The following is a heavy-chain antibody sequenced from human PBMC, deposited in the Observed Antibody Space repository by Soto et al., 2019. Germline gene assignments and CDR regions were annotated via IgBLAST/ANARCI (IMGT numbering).Heavy chain of an antibody. CDR1: GFTFSDHY. CDR2: TRNKANSYTT. CDR3: ARAKFSSWYYFDF. V-gene: IGHV3-72*01. J-gene: IGHJ4*02. Sequence: GGSLRLSCAASGFTFSDHYMDWVRQAPGKGLEWVGRTRNKANSYTTEYAASVKGRFTISRDDSKNSLYLQMNSLKTEDTAMYYCARAKFSSWYYFDFWGQGTMVTVSS. D-gene: IGHD6-13*01.